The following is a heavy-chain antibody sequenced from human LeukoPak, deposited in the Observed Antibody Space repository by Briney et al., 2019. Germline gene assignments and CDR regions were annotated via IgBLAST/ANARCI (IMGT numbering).Heavy chain of an antibody. Sequence: GGSLRLSCAASGFTSSSYEMNWVRQAPGKGLEWVSYISSGSTIYDADSVKGRFTISRDNAKNSLYLQMNSLRAEDTAVYYCARESIAVAGAPFDCGGQGTLVTVSS. CDR1: GFTSSSYE. CDR2: ISSGSTI. V-gene: IGHV3-48*03. J-gene: IGHJ4*02. D-gene: IGHD6-19*01. CDR3: ARESIAVAGAPFDC.